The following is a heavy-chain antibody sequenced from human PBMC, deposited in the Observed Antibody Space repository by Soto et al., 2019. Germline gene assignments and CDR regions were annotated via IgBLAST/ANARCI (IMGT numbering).Heavy chain of an antibody. V-gene: IGHV1-2*02. D-gene: IGHD6-19*01. CDR2: INPNSGGT. J-gene: IGHJ4*02. CDR1: GYTFTGYY. CDR3: ARDRASGYRSGWYGV. Sequence: ASVKVSCKASGYTFTGYYMHWVRQAPGQGLEWMGWINPNSGGTNYAQKFQGRVTMTRDTSISTAYMELSRLRSDDTAVYYCARDRASGYRSGWYGVWGQGTLVTVSS.